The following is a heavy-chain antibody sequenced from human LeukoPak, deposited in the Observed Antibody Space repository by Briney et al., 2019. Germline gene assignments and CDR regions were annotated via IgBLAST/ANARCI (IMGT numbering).Heavy chain of an antibody. D-gene: IGHD3-22*01. J-gene: IGHJ4*02. CDR2: IGVGSGNT. Sequence: SVKVSCKASGFTFTSSAMQWVRQARGQRLEWMAWIGVGSGNTNYAQKVQERVTITRDMSTSTAYLQLSSLRSEDTAVYYCAADFLYYYDSSGYYGFDYWGQGTLVTVSS. V-gene: IGHV1-58*02. CDR1: GFTFTSSA. CDR3: AADFLYYYDSSGYYGFDY.